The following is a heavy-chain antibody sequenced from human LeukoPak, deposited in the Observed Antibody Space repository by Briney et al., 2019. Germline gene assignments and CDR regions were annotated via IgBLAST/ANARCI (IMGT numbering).Heavy chain of an antibody. CDR3: ARDWYYDSSGYYDY. V-gene: IGHV1-69*06. CDR1: GGTFSSYA. Sequence: GASVKVSCKASGGTFSSYAISWVRQAPGQGLEWMGGIIPIFGTANYAQKFQGRVTITADKSTSTAYMELSSLRSEDTAVYYCARDWYYDSSGYYDYWGQGTLVTVSS. D-gene: IGHD3-22*01. J-gene: IGHJ4*02. CDR2: IIPIFGTA.